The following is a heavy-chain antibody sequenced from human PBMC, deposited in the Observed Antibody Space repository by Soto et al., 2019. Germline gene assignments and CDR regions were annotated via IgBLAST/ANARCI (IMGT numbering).Heavy chain of an antibody. CDR2: ISNDGSIK. V-gene: IGHV3-30*18. Sequence: GGSLRLSCADSGFSFSTYGMHWVRQAPGKGLEWMAVISNDGSIKYYADSVKGRFTISRDNSKDTLFLQMNSLRGGDTAVYYCAKVVRADTTSSNFYYYSGMDVWGQGTTVPVSS. D-gene: IGHD6-6*01. CDR1: GFSFSTYG. J-gene: IGHJ6*02. CDR3: AKVVRADTTSSNFYYYSGMDV.